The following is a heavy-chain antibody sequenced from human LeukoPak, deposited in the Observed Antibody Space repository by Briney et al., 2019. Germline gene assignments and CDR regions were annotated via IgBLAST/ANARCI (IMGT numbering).Heavy chain of an antibody. CDR1: GFTFSAHA. CDR3: VKSGYSTSSDVDY. Sequence: GGSLRLSCSVSGFTFSAHAMHWVRQAPGKGLEFLSSINSNGDSTYHADSVKGRFTISRDNSRSTLYLQMRSLRPEDTAVYYCVKSGYSTSSDVDYWGQGTLVTVS. CDR2: INSNGDST. J-gene: IGHJ4*02. V-gene: IGHV3-64D*09. D-gene: IGHD6-6*01.